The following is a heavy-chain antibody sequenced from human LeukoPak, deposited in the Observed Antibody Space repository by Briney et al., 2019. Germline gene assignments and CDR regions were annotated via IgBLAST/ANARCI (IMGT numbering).Heavy chain of an antibody. CDR3: AREAPSAAGNY. J-gene: IGHJ4*02. CDR1: GGSISSGDYY. Sequence: SETQSLTCTVSGGSISSGDYYWSWIRQPPGKGLEWIGYIYYSGSTYYNPSLKSRVTISVDTSKNQFSLKLSSVTAADTAVYYCAREAPSAAGNYWGQGTLVTVSS. D-gene: IGHD6-13*01. V-gene: IGHV4-30-4*08. CDR2: IYYSGST.